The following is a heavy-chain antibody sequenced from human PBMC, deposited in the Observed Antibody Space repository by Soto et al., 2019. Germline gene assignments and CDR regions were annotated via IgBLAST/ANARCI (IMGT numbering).Heavy chain of an antibody. D-gene: IGHD2-2*01. J-gene: IGHJ4*02. V-gene: IGHV3-23*01. CDR1: GFTFCSYA. CDR2: ISGSGGST. Sequence: PGGSLRLSCAASGFTFCSYAMSWVRQAPGKGLEWVSAISGSGGSTYYADSVKGRSTISRDNSKNTLYLQMNSLRAEDTAVYYCAKDVIGIVVVPAELDYFDYWGQGTLVTVSS. CDR3: AKDVIGIVVVPAELDYFDY.